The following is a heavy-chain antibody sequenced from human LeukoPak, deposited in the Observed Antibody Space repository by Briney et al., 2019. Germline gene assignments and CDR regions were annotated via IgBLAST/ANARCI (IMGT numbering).Heavy chain of an antibody. CDR3: ARGGPLGVVTHHFDF. CDR2: IIPVLNIA. Sequence: GASVTVSCTASGGTFSIYAISWVRQAPGQGLEWMGRIIPVLNIANYAQKFQGRVTITADKSTSTAYMELSSLRSEDTAVYYCARGGPLGVVTHHFDFWGQGTLVTVSS. D-gene: IGHD3-3*01. CDR1: GGTFSIYA. V-gene: IGHV1-69*04. J-gene: IGHJ4*02.